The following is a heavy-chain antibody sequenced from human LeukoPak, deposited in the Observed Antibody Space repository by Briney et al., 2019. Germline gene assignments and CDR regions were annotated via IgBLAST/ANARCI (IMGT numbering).Heavy chain of an antibody. Sequence: GGSLRLSCAASGFTFDDYAMHWVRQAPGKGLEWVSLISWDGGSTYYADSVKGRFTISRDNSKNSLYLQMNSLRTEDTALYYCAKDMGGESGYTFDYWGQGTLVTVSS. CDR1: GFTFDDYA. D-gene: IGHD5-12*01. CDR3: AKDMGGESGYTFDY. J-gene: IGHJ4*02. V-gene: IGHV3-43D*03. CDR2: ISWDGGST.